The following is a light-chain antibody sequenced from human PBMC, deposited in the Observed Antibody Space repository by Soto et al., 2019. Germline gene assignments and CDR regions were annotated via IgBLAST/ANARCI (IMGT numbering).Light chain of an antibody. V-gene: IGLV2-14*03. CDR2: DVT. Sequence: QSALTQPASVSGSPGQSITISCTGTSSDVGDYNYVSWYQQHPGNAPKLMIYDVTNRPSGVSNRFSGSKSGNTASLTISGLQAEDEADYYCSSYTSTSTLYVFGTGTKVTVL. CDR1: SSDVGDYNY. CDR3: SSYTSTSTLYV. J-gene: IGLJ1*01.